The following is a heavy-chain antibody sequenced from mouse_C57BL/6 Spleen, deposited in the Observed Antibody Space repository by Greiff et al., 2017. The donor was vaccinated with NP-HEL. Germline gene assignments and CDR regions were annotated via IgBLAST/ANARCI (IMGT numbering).Heavy chain of an antibody. CDR3: ARDTYDSDYAMDY. J-gene: IGHJ4*01. V-gene: IGHV5-4*01. CDR1: GFTFSSYA. D-gene: IGHD2-4*01. CDR2: ISDGGSYT. Sequence: EVHLVESGGGLVKPGGSLKLSCAASGFTFSSYAMSWVRQTPEKRLEWVATISDGGSYTYYPDNVKGRFTISRDNAKNNLYLQMSHLKSEDTAMYYCARDTYDSDYAMDYWGQGTSVTVSS.